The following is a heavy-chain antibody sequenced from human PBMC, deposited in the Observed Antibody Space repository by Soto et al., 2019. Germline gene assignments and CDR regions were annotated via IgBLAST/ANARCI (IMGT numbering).Heavy chain of an antibody. D-gene: IGHD5-18*01. J-gene: IGHJ4*02. CDR3: ARDRDTYGLNFLDY. Sequence: GGSLRLSCAASGFTFSTYWMHWVRQAPGKGLVWVSRINTDGSTTTYADSVKGRFTISRDNAKNTLYLQMNSLRAEDTAVYYFARDRDTYGLNFLDYCGQGTLFSVSS. CDR2: INTDGSTT. V-gene: IGHV3-74*01. CDR1: GFTFSTYW.